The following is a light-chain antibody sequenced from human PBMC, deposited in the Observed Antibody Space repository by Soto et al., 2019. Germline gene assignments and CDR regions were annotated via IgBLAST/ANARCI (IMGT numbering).Light chain of an antibody. CDR2: GAS. CDR1: QSVRTK. Sequence: EIVMTQSPGTLSVSPGEGATLFCRASQSVRTKLAWYQQRAGQAPRLLMYGASTRATGIPDRFSGSGSGTEFTLTISSLQSEDFAVYYCQHYVTWPLTFGGGTKVDIK. CDR3: QHYVTWPLT. V-gene: IGKV3-15*01. J-gene: IGKJ4*01.